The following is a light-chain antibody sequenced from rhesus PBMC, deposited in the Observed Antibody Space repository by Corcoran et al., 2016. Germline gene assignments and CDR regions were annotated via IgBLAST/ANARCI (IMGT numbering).Light chain of an antibody. J-gene: IGKJ3*01. CDR2: KAS. CDR1: QVISSW. Sequence: DIQMTQSPSSLSASVGDTVTITCRVSQVISSWLAWYQQKPGKAPKLLIYKASRLQSGVPSRFSGSGSGTDFTLTISSLQSEDFATYYCQQYSSKPFTFGPGTKLDIK. CDR3: QQYSSKPFT. V-gene: IGKV1-22*01.